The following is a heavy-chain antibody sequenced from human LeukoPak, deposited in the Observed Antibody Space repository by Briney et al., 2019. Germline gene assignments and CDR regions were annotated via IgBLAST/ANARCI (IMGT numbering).Heavy chain of an antibody. V-gene: IGHV3-48*04. CDR1: GITFSSYA. D-gene: IGHD6-19*01. Sequence: GGFLRLSCAASGITFSSYAMAWVRQAPGKGLEWVSYISSSSSRTNYADSVKGRFTISRDNAKNSLYLQMNSLRAEDTAVYYCARTNLGSGWRFDYWGQGTLVTVSS. CDR2: ISSSSSRT. J-gene: IGHJ4*02. CDR3: ARTNLGSGWRFDY.